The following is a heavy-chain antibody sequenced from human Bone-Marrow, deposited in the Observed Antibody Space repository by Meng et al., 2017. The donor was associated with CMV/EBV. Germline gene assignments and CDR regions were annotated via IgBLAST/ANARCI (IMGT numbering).Heavy chain of an antibody. J-gene: IGHJ6*02. V-gene: IGHV3-74*01. Sequence: GESLKISCAASRFTFSSYWMHWVRQAPGKGLVWVSRINSDGSSTSYADSVKGRFTISRDNAKNTLYLQMNSLRAEDTAVYYCARVRDYGMDVWGQGTTVTVSS. CDR2: INSDGSST. CDR3: ARVRDYGMDV. CDR1: RFTFSSYW.